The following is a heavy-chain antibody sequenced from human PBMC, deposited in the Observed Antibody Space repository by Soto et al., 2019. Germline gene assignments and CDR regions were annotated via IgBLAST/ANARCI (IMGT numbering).Heavy chain of an antibody. V-gene: IGHV3-74*01. D-gene: IGHD5-18*01. J-gene: IGHJ6*02. CDR3: ARERGYSYGSLYYYYYGMDV. Sequence: PGGSLRLSCAASGFTFSSYWMHWVRQAPGKGLVWVSRINSDGSSTSYADSVKGRFTISRDNAKNTLYLQMNSLRAEDTAVYYCARERGYSYGSLYYYYYGMDVWGQGTTVTVSS. CDR2: INSDGSST. CDR1: GFTFSSYW.